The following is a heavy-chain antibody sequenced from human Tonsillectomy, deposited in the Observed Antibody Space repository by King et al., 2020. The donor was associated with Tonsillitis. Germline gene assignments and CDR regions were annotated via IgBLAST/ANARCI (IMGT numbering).Heavy chain of an antibody. CDR2: INPGNGET. J-gene: IGHJ4*02. Sequence: QLVQSGAEVKKPGASVKVSCKASGYSFTTYAMHWVRQAPGQSLEWMAWINPGNGETKYSQMFQGRVTITTDTSANAVYMDLSSLRAEDTAVYFCARNTGSTACFHPFDFWGQGTLVTVSS. D-gene: IGHD2-15*01. V-gene: IGHV1-3*01. CDR3: ARNTGSTACFHPFDF. CDR1: GYSFTTYA.